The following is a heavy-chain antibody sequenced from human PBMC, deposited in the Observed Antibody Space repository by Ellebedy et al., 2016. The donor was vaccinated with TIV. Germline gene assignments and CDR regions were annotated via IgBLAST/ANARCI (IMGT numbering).Heavy chain of an antibody. CDR3: AKYAYDSRVMDV. CDR2: INTYSGDT. D-gene: IGHD3-22*01. J-gene: IGHJ6*02. CDR1: GYTFNMYG. Sequence: ASVKVSCKTSGYTFNMYGIKWVRPAPGQGLEWMGWINTYSGDTSYAQKFQGRVTITTDTSTSTVYLEVRSLTSDDTAVYYCAKYAYDSRVMDVWGQGTTVTVSS. V-gene: IGHV1-18*01.